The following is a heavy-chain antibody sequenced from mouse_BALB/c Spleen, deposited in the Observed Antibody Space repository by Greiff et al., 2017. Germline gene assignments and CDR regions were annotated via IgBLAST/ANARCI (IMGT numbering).Heavy chain of an antibody. CDR3: ARPTNPLITTVDGFAY. V-gene: IGHV5-6*01. CDR1: GFTFSSYG. J-gene: IGHJ3*01. D-gene: IGHD1-1*01. CDR2: ISSGGSYT. Sequence: EVQGVESGGDLVKPGGSLKLSCAASGFTFSSYGMSWVRQTPDKRLEWVATISSGGSYTYYPDSVKGRFTISRDNAKNTLYLQMSSLKSEDTAMYYCARPTNPLITTVDGFAYWGQGTLVTVSA.